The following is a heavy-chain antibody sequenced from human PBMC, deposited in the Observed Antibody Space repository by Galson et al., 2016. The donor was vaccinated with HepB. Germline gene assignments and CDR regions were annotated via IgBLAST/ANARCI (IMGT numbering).Heavy chain of an antibody. CDR2: INPTSGGT. Sequence: SVKVSCKASGYTFTGYYIHWVRQAPGQGLEWLGWINPTSGGTNYAQKLQGRVTMTSDTSISTAYMELSRLRSDDTAVYYCSSRGMYSYDSSGYFPWHDFWGQGTLVAVSS. J-gene: IGHJ4*02. CDR3: SSRGMYSYDSSGYFPWHDF. V-gene: IGHV1-2*02. CDR1: GYTFTGYY. D-gene: IGHD3-22*01.